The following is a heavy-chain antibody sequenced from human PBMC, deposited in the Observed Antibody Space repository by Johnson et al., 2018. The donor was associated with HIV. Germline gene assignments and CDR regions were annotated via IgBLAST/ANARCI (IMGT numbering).Heavy chain of an antibody. CDR1: GFTVSSNY. Sequence: VQLVESGGGLVQPGGSLRLSCAASGFTVSSNYMSWIRQAPGKGLEWVSYVSGSSSGIYYADPVKGRFTISRDNAKNSLYLQMDSLRAEDTAVYYCARVYSGSFRPTKGNDVFDMWGQGTMVTVSS. CDR3: ARVYSGSFRPTKGNDVFDM. V-gene: IGHV3-11*04. CDR2: VSGSSSGI. J-gene: IGHJ3*02. D-gene: IGHD1-26*01.